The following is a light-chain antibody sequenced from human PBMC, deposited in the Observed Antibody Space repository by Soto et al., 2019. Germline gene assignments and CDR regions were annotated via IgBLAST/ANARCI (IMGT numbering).Light chain of an antibody. CDR3: QQYSSYPWT. J-gene: IGKJ1*01. Sequence: IQMTQSPSTLSASVGDRVTITCRASQSISSWVAWYQQKPGKAPKLLIYKASSLESGVPSRFSGSGSGTEFTLTISSLQPDDFATYYCQQYSSYPWTFGQGTKVDIK. CDR1: QSISSW. V-gene: IGKV1-5*03. CDR2: KAS.